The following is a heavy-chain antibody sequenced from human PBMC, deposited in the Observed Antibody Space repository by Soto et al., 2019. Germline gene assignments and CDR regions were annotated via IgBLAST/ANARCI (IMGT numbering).Heavy chain of an antibody. CDR2: IWYDGSNK. D-gene: IGHD3-16*01. Sequence: QVQLVESGGGVVQPGKSLRLSCAASGFTFSTYGMHWVRQAPGKGLEWVAVIWYDGSNKYHGDSLKGRFTISRDNSKNTWYLQINTRRAEDTAVYYWRRDGALGETAVVDSWGQGTLVTVSS. V-gene: IGHV3-33*01. CDR3: RRDGALGETAVVDS. CDR1: GFTFSTYG. J-gene: IGHJ4*02.